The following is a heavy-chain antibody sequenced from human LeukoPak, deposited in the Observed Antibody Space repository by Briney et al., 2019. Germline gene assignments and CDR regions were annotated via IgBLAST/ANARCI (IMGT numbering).Heavy chain of an antibody. CDR3: ARDRTTVAGRVGPGFDP. Sequence: SGTLSLTCAVSGGSISSSNWWSWVRQPPGKGLEWIGEIYHSGSTNYNPSLKSRVTISVDKSKNQSSLKLSSVTAADTAVYYCARDRTTVAGRVGPGFDPWGQGTLVTVSS. V-gene: IGHV4-4*02. CDR2: IYHSGST. J-gene: IGHJ5*02. D-gene: IGHD6-19*01. CDR1: GGSISSSNW.